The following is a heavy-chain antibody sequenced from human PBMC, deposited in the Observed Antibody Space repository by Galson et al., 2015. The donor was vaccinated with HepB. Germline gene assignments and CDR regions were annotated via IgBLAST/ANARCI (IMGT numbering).Heavy chain of an antibody. CDR2: FDPEDGET. CDR1: GYTLTALS. Sequence: SVKVSCKVSGYTLTALSMHWVRQAPGKGLEWMGGFDPEDGETIYAQKFQGRVTMTEDTSTDTAYMELSSLRSEDTAVYYCAVWVIAAGDGAIDYWGQGTLVTVSS. J-gene: IGHJ4*02. V-gene: IGHV1-24*01. D-gene: IGHD6-13*01. CDR3: AVWVIAAGDGAIDY.